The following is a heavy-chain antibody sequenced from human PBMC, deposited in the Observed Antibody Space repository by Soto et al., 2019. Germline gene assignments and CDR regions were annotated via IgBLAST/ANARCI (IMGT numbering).Heavy chain of an antibody. V-gene: IGHV7-4-1*02. Sequence: ASVKVSCKASGYTFTSYAMNWVRQAPGQGLEWMGWINTNTGNPTYAQGFTGRFVFSLDTSVSTAYLQISSLKAEDTAVYYCARADLSVVPAATNRGAIMDVWGKGTTVTVSS. J-gene: IGHJ6*03. D-gene: IGHD2-2*01. CDR2: INTNTGNP. CDR1: GYTFTSYA. CDR3: ARADLSVVPAATNRGAIMDV.